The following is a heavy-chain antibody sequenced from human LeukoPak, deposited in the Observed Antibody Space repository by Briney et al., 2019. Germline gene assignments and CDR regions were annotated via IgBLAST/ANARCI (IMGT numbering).Heavy chain of an antibody. Sequence: PSETLSLTCTVSGGSISSYYWSWIRQPPGKGLEWIGYIYYSGSTNYNPSLKSRVTISVGTSKNQFSLKLSSVTAADTAVYYCARVRVELLWFGESSKYYFDYWGQGTLVTVSS. CDR2: IYYSGST. J-gene: IGHJ4*02. CDR1: GGSISSYY. D-gene: IGHD3-10*01. CDR3: ARVRVELLWFGESSKYYFDY. V-gene: IGHV4-59*01.